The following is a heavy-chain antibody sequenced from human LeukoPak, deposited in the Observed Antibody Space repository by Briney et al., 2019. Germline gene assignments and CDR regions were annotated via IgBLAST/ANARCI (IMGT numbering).Heavy chain of an antibody. CDR3: ARPYSSSWYFPDPYYFDY. CDR2: IKQDGSEK. CDR1: GFTFSSYW. Sequence: GSLRLSCAASGFTFSSYWMSWVRQAPGKGLEWVANIKQDGSEKYYVDSVKGRFTISRDNAKNSLYLQMNSLRAEDTAVYYCARPYSSSWYFPDPYYFDYWGQGTLVTVSS. J-gene: IGHJ4*02. V-gene: IGHV3-7*01. D-gene: IGHD6-13*01.